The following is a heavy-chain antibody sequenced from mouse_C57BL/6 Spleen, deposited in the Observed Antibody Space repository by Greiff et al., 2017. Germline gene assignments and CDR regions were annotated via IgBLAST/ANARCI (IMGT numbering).Heavy chain of an antibody. V-gene: IGHV5-4*01. CDR1: GFTFSSYA. Sequence: VQLKESGGGLVKPGGSLKLSCAASGFTFSSYAMSWVRQTPEKRLEWVATISDGGSYTYYPDNVKGRFTISRDNAKNNLYLQMSHLKSEDTAMYYCHLAWFAYWGQGTLVTVSA. J-gene: IGHJ3*01. CDR2: ISDGGSYT. CDR3: HLAWFAY.